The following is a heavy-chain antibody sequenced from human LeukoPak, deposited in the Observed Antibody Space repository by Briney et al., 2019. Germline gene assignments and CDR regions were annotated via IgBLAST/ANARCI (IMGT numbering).Heavy chain of an antibody. D-gene: IGHD1-26*01. CDR1: GFTVSRNY. CDR3: AGSGSPPAIDY. J-gene: IGHJ4*02. CDR2: IYSGGST. Sequence: HPGGSLRLSCAASGFTVSRNYMSWVRQAPGKGLEWVSVIYSGGSTYYADSVKGRFTISRDNSKNTLYLQMNGLRAEDTAVYYCAGSGSPPAIDYWGQGTLVTVSS. V-gene: IGHV3-66*01.